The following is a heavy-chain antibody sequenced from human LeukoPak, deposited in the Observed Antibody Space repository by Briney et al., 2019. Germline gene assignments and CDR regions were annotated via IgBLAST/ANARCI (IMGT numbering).Heavy chain of an antibody. D-gene: IGHD1-26*01. Sequence: PGGSLRLSCAASGFTFSSYWMSWVRQAPGKGLEWVANIKHDGSEKYYMDSVKGRFTISKDNAKNSLYLRMNSLRAEDTAVYYCARETRWELFDYCGQGTLVTVSS. CDR2: IKHDGSEK. J-gene: IGHJ4*02. CDR1: GFTFSSYW. CDR3: ARETRWELFDY. V-gene: IGHV3-7*04.